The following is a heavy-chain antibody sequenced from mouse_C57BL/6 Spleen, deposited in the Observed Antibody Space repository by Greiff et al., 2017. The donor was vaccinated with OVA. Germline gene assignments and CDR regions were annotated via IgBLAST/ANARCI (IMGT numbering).Heavy chain of an antibody. D-gene: IGHD2-3*01. V-gene: IGHV5-6*01. CDR3: ARGPDGRYFDV. CDR1: GFTFSSYG. J-gene: IGHJ1*03. Sequence: EVMLVESGGDLVKPGGSLKLSCAASGFTFSSYGMSWVRQTPDKRLEWVATISSGGSYTYYPDSVKGRFTISRDNAKNTLYLQMSSLKSEDTAMYYCARGPDGRYFDVWGTGTTVTVSS. CDR2: ISSGGSYT.